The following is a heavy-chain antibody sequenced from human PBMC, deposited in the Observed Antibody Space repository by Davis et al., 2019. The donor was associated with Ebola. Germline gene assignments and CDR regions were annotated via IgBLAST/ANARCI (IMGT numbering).Heavy chain of an antibody. CDR3: AKYNGGYYDFYPMDV. CDR1: GITFSTYA. V-gene: IGHV3-23*01. Sequence: PGGSLRLSCAASGITFSTYAMGWVRRAPGKGLEWVSGISQSGTYTKYVDSVKGRFTISRDNSKDTLYLQMNSLRGEDTAIYYCAKYNGGYYDFYPMDVWGEGTTVTVSS. CDR2: ISQSGTYT. J-gene: IGHJ6*03. D-gene: IGHD1-26*01.